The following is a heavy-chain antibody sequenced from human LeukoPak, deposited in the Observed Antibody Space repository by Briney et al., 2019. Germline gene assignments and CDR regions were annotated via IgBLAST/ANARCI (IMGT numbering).Heavy chain of an antibody. CDR2: INWNGGST. CDR1: GFTFDDYG. D-gene: IGHD4-11*01. J-gene: IGHJ6*03. CDR3: ARQGTVTFRYYYYYMDV. Sequence: GGSLRLSCAASGFTFDDYGMSWVRQAPGKGLEWVSGINWNGGSTGYADSVKGRFTISRDNAKNSLYLQMNSLRAEDTALYYCARQGTVTFRYYYYYMDVWGEGTTVTVSS. V-gene: IGHV3-20*04.